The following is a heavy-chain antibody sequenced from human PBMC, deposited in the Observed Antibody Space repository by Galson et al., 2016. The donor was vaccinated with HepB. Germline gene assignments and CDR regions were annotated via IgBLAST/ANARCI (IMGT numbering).Heavy chain of an antibody. CDR1: GYTFTGYY. D-gene: IGHD2-15*01. Sequence: SVKVSCKASGYTFTGYYMHWVRQAPGQGLEWMGWINPDSGGTNYAQKFQGWVTMTRDTSISTAYMELSRLRSDDTAVYYCARGAKRWLMTPGPVDVWGQGTTVTVSS. J-gene: IGHJ6*02. V-gene: IGHV1-2*04. CDR2: INPDSGGT. CDR3: ARGAKRWLMTPGPVDV.